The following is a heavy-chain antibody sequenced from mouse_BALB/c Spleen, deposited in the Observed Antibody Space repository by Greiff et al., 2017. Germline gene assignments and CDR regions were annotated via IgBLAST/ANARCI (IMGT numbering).Heavy chain of an antibody. CDR1: GFSLTSYG. CDR2: IWAGGST. Sequence: VQRVESGPGLVAPSQSLSITCTVSGFSLTSYGVHWVRQPPGKGLEWLGVIWAGGSTNYNSALMSRLSISKDNSKSQVFLKMNSLQTDDTAMYYCARDYYGSSWYFDVWGAGTTVTVSS. CDR3: ARDYYGSSWYFDV. D-gene: IGHD1-1*01. J-gene: IGHJ1*01. V-gene: IGHV2-9*02.